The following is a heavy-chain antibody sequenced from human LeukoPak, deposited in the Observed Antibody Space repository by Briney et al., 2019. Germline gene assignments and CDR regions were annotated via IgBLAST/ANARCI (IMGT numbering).Heavy chain of an antibody. V-gene: IGHV6-1*01. D-gene: IGHD6-13*01. CDR1: GDSVSSNSAP. CDR2: TYYRYKWYN. Sequence: PSQTLSLTCAISGDSVSSNSAPWHWLRHSPSRGLEWLGRTYYRYKWYNDYAVSVKSRTTINPDTSKNQFSLQPNSVTHEDAAVYECARGGAAPNWFDPWGQGTLVTVSS. CDR3: ARGGAAPNWFDP. J-gene: IGHJ5*02.